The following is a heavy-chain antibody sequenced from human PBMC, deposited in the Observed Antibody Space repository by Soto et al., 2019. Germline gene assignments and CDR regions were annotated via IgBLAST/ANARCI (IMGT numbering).Heavy chain of an antibody. Sequence: GGSLRLSCAVSGFTFSSYWMSWVRQAPGKGLEWVANIDQDGSEKYYVDSVKGRFTISRDNPRNSLYLQMNSLRGEDTAVYYCARDARIAVAGTGDYWGQGTLVTVSS. CDR3: ARDARIAVAGTGDY. CDR2: IDQDGSEK. CDR1: GFTFSSYW. V-gene: IGHV3-7*01. D-gene: IGHD6-19*01. J-gene: IGHJ4*02.